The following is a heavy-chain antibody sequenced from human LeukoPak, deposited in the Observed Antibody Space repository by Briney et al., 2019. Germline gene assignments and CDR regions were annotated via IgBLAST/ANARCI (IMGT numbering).Heavy chain of an antibody. CDR2: ISSSGSTI. Sequence: GGSLRLSCAASGFTFSSYATSWVRQAPGKGLEWVSYISSSGSTIYYADSVKGRFTISRDNAKNSLYLQMNSLRAEDTAVYYCAELGITMIGGVWGKGTTVTISS. J-gene: IGHJ6*04. V-gene: IGHV3-48*03. D-gene: IGHD3-10*02. CDR1: GFTFSSYA. CDR3: AELGITMIGGV.